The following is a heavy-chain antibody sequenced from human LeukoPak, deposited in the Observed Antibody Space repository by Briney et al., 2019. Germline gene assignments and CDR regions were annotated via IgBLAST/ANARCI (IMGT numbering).Heavy chain of an antibody. V-gene: IGHV3-33*01. Sequence: GGSLRLSGVASRLTFSQYGLHWVRQAPGMGLEWVAVIWFDGRKIHYPDSVKGRFTISRDNSKNTLYLQMDNLRADDTAVYYSVRGSGRVGSGYWGDYWGQGTLVTVSP. CDR1: RLTFSQYG. J-gene: IGHJ4*02. D-gene: IGHD2-2*03. CDR2: IWFDGRKI. CDR3: VRGSGRVGSGYWGDY.